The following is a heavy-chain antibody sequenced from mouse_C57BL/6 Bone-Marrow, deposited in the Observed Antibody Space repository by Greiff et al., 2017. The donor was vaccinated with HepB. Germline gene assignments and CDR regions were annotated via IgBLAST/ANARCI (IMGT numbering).Heavy chain of an antibody. Sequence: QVQLQQSGSELRSPGSSVKLSCKDFDSEVFPIAYMSWVRQKPGHGFEWIGGILPSIGRTIYGEKFEDKATLDADTLSNTAYLELNSLTSEDSAIYYCARNSLIYYYGSSYYAMDYWGQGTSVTVSS. CDR1: DSEVFPIAY. V-gene: IGHV15-2*01. CDR3: ARNSLIYYYGSSYYAMDY. J-gene: IGHJ4*01. CDR2: ILPSIGRT. D-gene: IGHD1-1*01.